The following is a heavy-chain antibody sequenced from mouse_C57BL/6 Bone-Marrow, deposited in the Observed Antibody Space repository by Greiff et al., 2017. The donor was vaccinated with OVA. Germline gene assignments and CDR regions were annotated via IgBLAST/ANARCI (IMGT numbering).Heavy chain of an antibody. Sequence: VKLMESGPGLVQPSQSLSITCTVSGFSLTSYGVHWVRQPPGKGLEWLGVIWSGGSTDYNAAFISRLSISKDNSKSQVFFKMNSLQADDTAIYYCAIARADYYGSSFWFAYWGQGTLVTVSA. CDR3: AIARADYYGSSFWFAY. CDR1: GFSLTSYG. CDR2: IWSGGST. J-gene: IGHJ3*01. D-gene: IGHD1-1*01. V-gene: IGHV2-4*01.